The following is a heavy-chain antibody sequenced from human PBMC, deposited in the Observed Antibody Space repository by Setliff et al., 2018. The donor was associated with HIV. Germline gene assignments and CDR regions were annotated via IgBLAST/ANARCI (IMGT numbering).Heavy chain of an antibody. V-gene: IGHV1-8*02. J-gene: IGHJ5*02. CDR3: ARNQRYSSGWKRGPVRFDP. CDR1: GYTFTSYD. D-gene: IGHD6-19*01. CDR2: MNPNSANT. Sequence: ASVKVSCKASGYTFTSYDINWVRQATGQGLEWMGWMNPNSANTGYAEKFQGRLTMTRNTSISTAYMELSSLRSEDTAVYYCARNQRYSSGWKRGPVRFDPWGQGTLVTVSS.